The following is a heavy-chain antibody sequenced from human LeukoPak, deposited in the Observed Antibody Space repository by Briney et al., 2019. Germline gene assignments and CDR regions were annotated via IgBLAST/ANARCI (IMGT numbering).Heavy chain of an antibody. CDR1: GFTCSTYW. J-gene: IGHJ4*02. Sequence: GGSLRLSCAAPGFTCSTYWVSWVRQAPGKGLEWVADIKQDGSDKYYVDSVKGRFTISRDNAKNSLYLQMNSLRAEDTAVYYCARGGDSYGFDYWGQGTLVTVSS. CDR3: ARGGDSYGFDY. CDR2: IKQDGSDK. V-gene: IGHV3-7*02. D-gene: IGHD5-18*01.